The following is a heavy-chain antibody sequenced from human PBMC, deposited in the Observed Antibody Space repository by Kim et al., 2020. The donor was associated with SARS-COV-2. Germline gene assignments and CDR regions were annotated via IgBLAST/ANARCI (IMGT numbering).Heavy chain of an antibody. V-gene: IGHV1-46*01. Sequence: YAQKFQGRGTMTRDTSTSTVYMELSSLRSEDTAVYYCARGSGVRWHTLDYWGQGTLVTVSS. D-gene: IGHD4-17*01. CDR3: ARGSGVRWHTLDY. J-gene: IGHJ4*02.